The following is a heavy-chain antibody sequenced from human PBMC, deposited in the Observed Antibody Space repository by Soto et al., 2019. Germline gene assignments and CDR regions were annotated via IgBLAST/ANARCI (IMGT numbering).Heavy chain of an antibody. V-gene: IGHV1-69*13. CDR2: IIPIFGTA. J-gene: IGHJ6*02. CDR3: ATTGIQLWLGPDYYYGMDV. D-gene: IGHD5-18*01. Sequence: ASVKVSCKASGGTFSSYAISWVRQAPGQGLEWMGGIIPIFGTANYAQKFQGRVTITADESTGTAYMELSSLRSEDTAVYYCATTGIQLWLGPDYYYGMDVWGQGTTVTVSS. CDR1: GGTFSSYA.